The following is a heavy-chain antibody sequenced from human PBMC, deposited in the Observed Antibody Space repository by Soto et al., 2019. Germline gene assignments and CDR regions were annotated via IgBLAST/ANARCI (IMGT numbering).Heavy chain of an antibody. CDR2: IDSDGSIT. CDR3: TREVSAVFDY. D-gene: IGHD6-25*01. J-gene: IGHJ4*02. Sequence: EAQLVESGGGLVQPGGSLRLSCTASGLTFSNYWVHWVRQIPGMGLVWVSRIDSDGSITSYADSVKGRFTISSDNAKNTLYLQMNSLRAEDTAVYYCTREVSAVFDYWGQGTLVTVSS. V-gene: IGHV3-74*01. CDR1: GLTFSNYW.